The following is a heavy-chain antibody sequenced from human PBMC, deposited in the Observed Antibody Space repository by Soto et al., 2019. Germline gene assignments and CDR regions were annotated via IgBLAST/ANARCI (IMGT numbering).Heavy chain of an antibody. CDR3: AKSGSHSYFDY. Sequence: GGSLRLSCAASGFTFISYAMNWVRQAQGKGLEWVSAISNSGGNTYYADSLKGRFTISRDNSKNTLYLQMNSLRTEDTSVYYCAKSGSHSYFDYWGQGTRVTVS. CDR1: GFTFISYA. J-gene: IGHJ4*02. D-gene: IGHD1-26*01. V-gene: IGHV3-23*01. CDR2: ISNSGGNT.